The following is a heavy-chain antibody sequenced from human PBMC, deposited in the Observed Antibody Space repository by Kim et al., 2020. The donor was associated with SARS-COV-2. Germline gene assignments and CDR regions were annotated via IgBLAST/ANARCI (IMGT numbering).Heavy chain of an antibody. CDR3: ARVSCSGGSCYSNDAFDI. D-gene: IGHD2-15*01. J-gene: IGHJ3*02. V-gene: IGHV1-46*01. Sequence: QGRVTMPRDTSTSTVYMELSSLRSEDTAVYYCARVSCSGGSCYSNDAFDIWGQGTMVTVSS.